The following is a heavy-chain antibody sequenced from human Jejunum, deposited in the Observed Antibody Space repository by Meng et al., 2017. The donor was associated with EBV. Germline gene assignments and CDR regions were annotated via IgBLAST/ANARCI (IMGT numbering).Heavy chain of an antibody. CDR2: IYHSGST. Sequence: LKESGPGLVKPSGTLSLTCAVSSGSIFSSNWWTWVRQPPGKGLEWIGEIYHSGSTNYNPSLKSRITMSLDKSKNQFSLKLRSVTAADTAVYYCASIHPSIDSWGPGTLVTVSS. V-gene: IGHV4-4*02. D-gene: IGHD2-21*01. J-gene: IGHJ4*02. CDR3: ASIHPSIDS. CDR1: SGSIFSSNW.